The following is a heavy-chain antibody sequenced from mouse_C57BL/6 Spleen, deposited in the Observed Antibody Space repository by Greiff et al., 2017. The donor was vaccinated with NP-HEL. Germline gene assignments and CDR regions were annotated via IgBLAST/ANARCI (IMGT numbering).Heavy chain of an antibody. CDR3: ARGNCGSSYYFDD. CDR1: GYAFSSSW. J-gene: IGHJ2*01. CDR2: IYPGGGAT. D-gene: IGHD1-1*01. Sequence: QVQLQQSGPELVKPGASVKISCKASGYAFSSSWMNWVKQRPGKGLEWIGRIYPGGGATNYNGKFKGKATLTADKSSSTAYMQLSSLTSEDSAVYFCARGNCGSSYYFDDWGQGTTLTVSS. V-gene: IGHV1-82*01.